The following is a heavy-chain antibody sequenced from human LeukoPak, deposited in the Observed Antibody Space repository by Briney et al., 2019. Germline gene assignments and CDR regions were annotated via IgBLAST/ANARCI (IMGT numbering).Heavy chain of an antibody. J-gene: IGHJ4*02. CDR2: IIPIFGTA. V-gene: IGHV1-69*05. CDR3: ARESSKGGDY. Sequence: SVTVSCKASGGTFSSYAISWVRQAPGQGLEWMGGIIPIFGTANYAQKLQGRVTMTTDTSTSTAYMELRSLRSDDTAVYYCARESSKGGDYWGQGTLVTVSS. CDR1: GGTFSSYA.